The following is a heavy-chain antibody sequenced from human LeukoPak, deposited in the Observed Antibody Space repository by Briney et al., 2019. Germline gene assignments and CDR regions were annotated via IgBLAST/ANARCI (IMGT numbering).Heavy chain of an antibody. D-gene: IGHD6-13*01. V-gene: IGHV3-43*01. J-gene: IGHJ4*02. CDR3: TKGDGLATGFDY. Sequence: GSLRLSCAASGFIFDDYTMHWVRQAPGKGLEWVCLISWDGGSTNYADSVKGRFTISRDNSKNSLYLQMNSLKTEDTALYYCTKGDGLATGFDYWGQGTLVTVSS. CDR2: ISWDGGST. CDR1: GFIFDDYT.